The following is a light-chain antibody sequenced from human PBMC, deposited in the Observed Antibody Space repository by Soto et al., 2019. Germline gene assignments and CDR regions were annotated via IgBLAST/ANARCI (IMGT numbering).Light chain of an antibody. V-gene: IGKV1-5*03. Sequence: DIQMTQSPSTLSASVGDRVTITCRASQSISSWLAWYQQKPGKAPKLLIFQASRLKSGVPSRFSGSGSATEYTLTISSLQPDDFATYYCEDYSSSSGLTFGGGPKVEIK. CDR1: QSISSW. J-gene: IGKJ4*01. CDR3: EDYSSSSGLT. CDR2: QAS.